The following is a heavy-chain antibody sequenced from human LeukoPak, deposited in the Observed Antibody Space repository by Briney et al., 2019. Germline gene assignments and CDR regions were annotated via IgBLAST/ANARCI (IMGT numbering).Heavy chain of an antibody. V-gene: IGHV4-39*01. D-gene: IGHD1-1*01. CDR1: GGSISSSYYY. CDR3: ARHEDRNWYFDH. Sequence: SETLSLTCTVSGGSISSSYYYWGWIRQPPGKGLEWIGTIYYSGSTYYNPSLKSRVTISVDASKNQFSLKLSSVTAPDTAVYYCARHEDRNWYFDHWGQGTLVTVSS. CDR2: IYYSGST. J-gene: IGHJ4*02.